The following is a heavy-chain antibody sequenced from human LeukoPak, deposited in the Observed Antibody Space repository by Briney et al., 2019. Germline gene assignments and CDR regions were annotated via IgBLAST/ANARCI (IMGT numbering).Heavy chain of an antibody. CDR3: TVSGGTYQY. D-gene: IGHD2-15*01. CDR1: GFTFSGSG. Sequence: GGSLRLSCEASGFTFSGSGWHWVRQASGKGLEWVGRIRTKGNKDATSYAASVNGRFTISTDDSQNTAFLHMNSLKTEDTAVYYCTVSGGTYQYWGQGTQVTVSS. V-gene: IGHV3-73*01. J-gene: IGHJ4*02. CDR2: IRTKGNKDAT.